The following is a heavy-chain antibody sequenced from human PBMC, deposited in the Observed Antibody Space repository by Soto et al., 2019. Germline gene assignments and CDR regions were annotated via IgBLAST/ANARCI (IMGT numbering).Heavy chain of an antibody. CDR3: IQSRCGGDCLQSYASYYYYGMDV. CDR1: AFSLSTGGVG. J-gene: IGHJ6*02. D-gene: IGHD2-21*02. CDR2: IYWGDDK. V-gene: IGHV2-5*02. Sequence: QITLKESGPTLVNPTQTLTLTCTFSAFSLSTGGVGVGWIRQPPGKALEWLALIYWGDDKRYSPSLRSRLTITKDTSNNQVVLTMTNMDPVDTATYYCIQSRCGGDCLQSYASYYYYGMDVWGQGTTVTVSS.